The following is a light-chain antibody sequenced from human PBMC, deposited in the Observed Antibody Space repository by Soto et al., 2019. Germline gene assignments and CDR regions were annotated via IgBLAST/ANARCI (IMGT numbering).Light chain of an antibody. J-gene: IGLJ2*01. CDR1: SSDVGGYNY. V-gene: IGLV2-8*01. CDR3: SCSGGGNPVV. Sequence: QSALTQPPSASGSPGQSVTISCTGTSSDVGGYNYVSWYQQHPGKAPKLMIYEVSKRPSGVPDRLSGSKSANTASLTVSGLQAADEADYYCSCSGGGNPVVFGAGTKLTVL. CDR2: EVS.